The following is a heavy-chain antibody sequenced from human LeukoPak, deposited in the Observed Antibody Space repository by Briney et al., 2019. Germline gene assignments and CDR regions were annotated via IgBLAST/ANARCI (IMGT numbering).Heavy chain of an antibody. CDR2: ISWNSGSI. V-gene: IGHV3-9*01. J-gene: IGHJ3*02. CDR1: GFTFDDYA. Sequence: GGSLRLSCAASGFTFDDYAMHWVRQAPGKGLEWVSGISWNSGSIGYADSVKGRFTISRDNAKNSLSLQMNSLRADDTAVYYCAREGHGAFDIWGQGTMVTVSS. CDR3: AREGHGAFDI.